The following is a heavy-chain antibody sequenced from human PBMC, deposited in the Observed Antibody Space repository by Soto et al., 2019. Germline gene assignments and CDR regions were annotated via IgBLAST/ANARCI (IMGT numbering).Heavy chain of an antibody. V-gene: IGHV3-66*01. CDR2: IYAAGST. Sequence: DVQLVESGGGLVQPGGSLRLSCAASGFSVSSNYMTWVRQNPGKGLEWVSLIYAAGSTYYADSVKGRFTISRDNSKNTLYLQMNSLRAEDTAVYFCARVGRRGYSSEHQRFDYWGQGTLVTVSS. D-gene: IGHD4-4*01. CDR1: GFSVSSNY. J-gene: IGHJ4*02. CDR3: ARVGRRGYSSEHQRFDY.